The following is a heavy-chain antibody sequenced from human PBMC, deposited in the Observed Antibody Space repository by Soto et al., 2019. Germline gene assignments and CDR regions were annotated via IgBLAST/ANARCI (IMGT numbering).Heavy chain of an antibody. CDR2: IIPKFGTT. J-gene: IGHJ5*02. CDR1: GDTFSRHG. Sequence: ASVKVSCKASGDTFSRHGISWVRQAPGQGLEYMGGIIPKFGTTNYAQKFRGRVTITADESTSTAYMEVSSLRYEDTAVYYCARASGRGWYNWFDLCRQGTLVTVSS. CDR3: ARASGRGWYNWFDL. D-gene: IGHD6-19*01. V-gene: IGHV1-69*13.